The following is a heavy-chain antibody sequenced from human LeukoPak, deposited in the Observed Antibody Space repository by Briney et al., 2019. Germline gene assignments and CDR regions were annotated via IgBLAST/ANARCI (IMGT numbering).Heavy chain of an antibody. J-gene: IGHJ4*02. CDR3: AKRSAESSGYFDS. V-gene: IGHV3-23*01. CDR1: GFTFIKYT. Sequence: GGALRLSCAVSGFTFIKYTMTWVRQAPRKGLGCVSAITASGASTDYEDSVNGRFTITRDNSKNTLYLQMSSLRAEDTAVSYCAKRSAESSGYFDSWGQGTLVTVSS. D-gene: IGHD6-19*01. CDR2: ITASGAST.